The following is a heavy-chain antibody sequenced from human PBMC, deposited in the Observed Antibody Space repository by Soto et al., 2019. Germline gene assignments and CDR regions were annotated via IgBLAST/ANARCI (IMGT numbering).Heavy chain of an antibody. CDR1: GFSLSTSGVG. D-gene: IGHD1-26*01. CDR3: AHSLSQEVGATTNFDY. V-gene: IGHV2-5*02. CDR2: IYWDDDK. J-gene: IGHJ4*02. Sequence: QITLKESGPTLVKPTQTLTLTCTFSGFSLSTSGVGVGWIRQPPGKALEWLALIYWDDDKRYSPSLKSRLTIPKDTAKNQEVLTMTNMDPVDTATYYCAHSLSQEVGATTNFDYWGQGTLVTVSS.